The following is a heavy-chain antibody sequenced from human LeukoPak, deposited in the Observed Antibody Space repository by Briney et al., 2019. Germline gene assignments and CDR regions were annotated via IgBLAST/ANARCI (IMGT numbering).Heavy chain of an antibody. Sequence: SETLSLTCSVSGGSISSLSYYWGWVRQPPGKGLEWIGSIYYGGRTYYNPSLKSRVTMPVDTSKNQFSLKLSSVTAADTAIYYCATSVTSSSGWYYGYWGQGSLVTVSS. D-gene: IGHD6-19*01. CDR3: ATSVTSSSGWYYGY. CDR1: GGSISSLSYY. V-gene: IGHV4-39*01. J-gene: IGHJ4*02. CDR2: IYYGGRT.